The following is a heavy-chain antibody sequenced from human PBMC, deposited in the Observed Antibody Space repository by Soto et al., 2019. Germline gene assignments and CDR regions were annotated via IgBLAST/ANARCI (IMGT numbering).Heavy chain of an antibody. V-gene: IGHV4-31*03. CDR1: GGSISSGAHY. Sequence: QVQLQESGPGLVKPSQTLSLTCTVSGGSISSGAHYWSWIRQLPGNGLEWIGNIYYSGSNYYNPSLKSRVTISVDTSNNQFSLNLSSVTAADTAIYYCARDRYGVPRGDYFDSWGQGILVTVSS. CDR2: IYYSGSN. CDR3: ARDRYGVPRGDYFDS. J-gene: IGHJ4*02. D-gene: IGHD4-17*01.